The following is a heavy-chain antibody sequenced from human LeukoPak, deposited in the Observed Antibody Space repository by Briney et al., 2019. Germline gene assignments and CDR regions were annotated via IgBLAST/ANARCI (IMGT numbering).Heavy chain of an antibody. D-gene: IGHD5-24*01. CDR3: ARHVLQKEGARYGMDV. V-gene: IGHV4-59*08. CDR2: IYYSGST. Sequence: SETLSLTCTVSGGSISSYYWSWIRQPPGKGLEWIGYIYYSGSTNYNPSLKSRVTISVDTSKNQFSLKLSSVTAADTAVYYCARHVLQKEGARYGMDVWGQGTTVTVSS. J-gene: IGHJ6*02. CDR1: GGSISSYY.